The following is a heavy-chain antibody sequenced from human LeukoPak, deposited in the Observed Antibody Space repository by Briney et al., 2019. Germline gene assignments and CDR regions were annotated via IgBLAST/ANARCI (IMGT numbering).Heavy chain of an antibody. D-gene: IGHD3-3*01. CDR3: AATPPLTDYDCRSDDYNLDY. J-gene: IGHJ4*02. CDR2: INPNSGGT. CDR1: GYTFTGYY. V-gene: IGHV1-2*02. Sequence: ASVKVSCKASGYTFTGYYMHWVRQAPGQGLEWMGWINPNSGGTNYAQKFQGRVTMTRDTSISTAYMELSRLRSDDSAVYYCAATPPLTDYDCRSDDYNLDYWGQGTLVTVSS.